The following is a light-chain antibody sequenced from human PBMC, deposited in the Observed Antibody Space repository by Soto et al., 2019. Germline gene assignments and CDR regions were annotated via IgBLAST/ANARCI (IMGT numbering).Light chain of an antibody. CDR3: QQLNSFPTP. Sequence: IQLTQSPSSLSASVGDRVPITCRASQGISSFLAWYQQKPGKAPKLLIYGASTLQSGVPSRFSGSGSGTDFTLTIGSLQPEDFATYYCQQLNSFPTPFDPGTKVDIK. CDR2: GAS. V-gene: IGKV1-9*01. CDR1: QGISSF. J-gene: IGKJ3*01.